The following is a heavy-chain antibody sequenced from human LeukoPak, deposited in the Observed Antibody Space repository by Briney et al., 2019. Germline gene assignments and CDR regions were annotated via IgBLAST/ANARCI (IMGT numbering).Heavy chain of an antibody. CDR1: GMSITSRHY. V-gene: IGHV4-30-2*01. D-gene: IGHD1-26*01. CDR2: IYHSGST. J-gene: IGHJ3*02. CDR3: ARAFDGGSSAFDI. Sequence: PAETLSLTCSVSGMSITSRHYWSWIRQPPGKGLEWIGYIYHSGSTYYNPSLKSRVTISVDRSKNQFSLKLSSVTAADTAVYYCARAFDGGSSAFDIWGQGTMVTVSS.